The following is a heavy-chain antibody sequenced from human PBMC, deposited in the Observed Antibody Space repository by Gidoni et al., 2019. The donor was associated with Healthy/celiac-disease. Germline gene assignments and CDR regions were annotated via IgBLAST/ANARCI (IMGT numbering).Heavy chain of an antibody. CDR1: GGYIRSGGYY. CDR2: IYYSGST. V-gene: IGHV4-31*03. D-gene: IGHD4-17*01. CDR3: ARGTTVVPGGFDY. J-gene: IGHJ4*02. Sequence: QVQLQESGPGPGTRSQTLSLTCTVPGGYIRSGGYYWSWIRQHPGKGLEWIGYIYYSGSTYYNPSLKSRVTISVDTSKNQFSLKLSSVTAADTAVYYCARGTTVVPGGFDYWGQGTLVTVSS.